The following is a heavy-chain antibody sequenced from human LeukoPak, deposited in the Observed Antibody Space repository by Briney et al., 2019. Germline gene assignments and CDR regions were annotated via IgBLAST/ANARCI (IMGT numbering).Heavy chain of an antibody. V-gene: IGHV3-7*03. CDR1: GFTFSTYW. J-gene: IGHJ4*02. D-gene: IGHD1-26*01. Sequence: GGSLRLSCAASGFTFSTYWMSWVRQAPGKGLEWVANIKQDGSEKYYVDSVKGRFTISRDNAKNSLYLQMNSLKTEDTAVYYCTTIVGAAGEYWGQGTLVTVSS. CDR2: IKQDGSEK. CDR3: TTIVGAAGEY.